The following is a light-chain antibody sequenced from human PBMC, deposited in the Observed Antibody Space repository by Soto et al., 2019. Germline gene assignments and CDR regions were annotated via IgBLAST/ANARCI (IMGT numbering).Light chain of an antibody. CDR1: SSNIGAGYD. CDR2: GNS. Sequence: QSVLTQPPSASGAPGQRVTISCTGSSSNIGAGYDVHWYQQLPGTAPKLLIYGNSNRPSGVPDRFSGSKSGTSASLAITGLQAEDEADYYCQSYDSSLHAVFGGGTKVTVL. J-gene: IGLJ2*01. CDR3: QSYDSSLHAV. V-gene: IGLV1-40*01.